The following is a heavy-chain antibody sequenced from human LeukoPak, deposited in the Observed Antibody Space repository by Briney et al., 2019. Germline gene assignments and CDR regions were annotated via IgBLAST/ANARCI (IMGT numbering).Heavy chain of an antibody. D-gene: IGHD3-3*01. CDR2: IKQDGSEK. CDR3: ARSQFYDFWSSYDY. Sequence: GGSLRLSCAASGFTFSNAWMSWVRQAPGKGLEWVANIKQDGSEKYYVDSVKGRFTISRDNAKNSLYLQMNSLRAEDTAVYYCARSQFYDFWSSYDYWGQGTLVTVSS. J-gene: IGHJ4*02. V-gene: IGHV3-7*01. CDR1: GFTFSNAW.